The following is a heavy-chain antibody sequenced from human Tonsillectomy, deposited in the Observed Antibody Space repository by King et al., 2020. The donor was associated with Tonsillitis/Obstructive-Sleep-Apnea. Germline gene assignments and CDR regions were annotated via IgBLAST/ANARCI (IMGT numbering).Heavy chain of an antibody. Sequence: QLVQSGAEVKKPGASVKVSCKASGYTFTSYYMHWVRQAPGQGLEWMGIINPSGGSTNYAQKFQGRVTMTRDTSTSTVYMELSSLASEDTAVYYCASVGGSGSSYFDYWGQGTLVTVSS. CDR1: GYTFTSYY. CDR2: INPSGGST. D-gene: IGHD3-10*01. J-gene: IGHJ4*02. V-gene: IGHV1-46*01. CDR3: ASVGGSGSSYFDY.